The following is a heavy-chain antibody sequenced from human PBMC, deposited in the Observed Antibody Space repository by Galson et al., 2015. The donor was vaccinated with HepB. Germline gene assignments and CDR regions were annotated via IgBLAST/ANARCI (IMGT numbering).Heavy chain of an antibody. J-gene: IGHJ3*02. V-gene: IGHV3-15*01. CDR2: IKSKTDGGTT. Sequence: SLRLSCAASGFTFSNAWMSWVRQTPGKGLEWIGRIKSKTDGGTTDYAAPVKGRFTISRDDSKNTLYLQMNSLKTEDTAVYYCTFWGFDAFEIWGQGTMVSVSS. CDR3: TFWGFDAFEI. D-gene: IGHD7-27*01. CDR1: GFTFSNAW.